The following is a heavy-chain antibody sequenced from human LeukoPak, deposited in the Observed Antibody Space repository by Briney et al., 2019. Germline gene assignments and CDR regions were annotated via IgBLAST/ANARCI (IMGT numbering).Heavy chain of an antibody. Sequence: GGSLRLSCAGSGFTFSSYAMHWVRQAPGKGLEWVAVISYDGSNKYYADSVKGRFTISRDNSKNTLYLQMNSLRAEDTAVYYCAREYSSGWYESYYYYYYMDVWGKGTTLTVSS. D-gene: IGHD6-19*01. J-gene: IGHJ6*03. CDR3: AREYSSGWYESYYYYYYMDV. V-gene: IGHV3-30*04. CDR2: ISYDGSNK. CDR1: GFTFSSYA.